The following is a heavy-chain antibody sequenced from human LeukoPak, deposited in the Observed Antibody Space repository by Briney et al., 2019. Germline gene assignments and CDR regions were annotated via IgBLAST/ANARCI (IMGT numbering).Heavy chain of an antibody. Sequence: SETLSLTCTVSGGSISSYYWSWIRQPPGKGLVWLAYMYYSGSTTYNPSLRSRVTISVDTSKTQFSLKLSSLTAADTAVYYCARVSSGWYWADYWGQGTLVTASS. CDR3: ARVSSGWYWADY. J-gene: IGHJ4*02. V-gene: IGHV4-59*01. CDR2: MYYSGST. D-gene: IGHD6-19*01. CDR1: GGSISSYY.